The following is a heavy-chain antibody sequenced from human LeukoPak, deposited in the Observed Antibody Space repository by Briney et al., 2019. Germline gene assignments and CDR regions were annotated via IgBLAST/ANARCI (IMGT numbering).Heavy chain of an antibody. J-gene: IGHJ4*02. CDR1: GGSFSGYY. CDR2: INHSGRT. CDR3: ARGLSFPY. V-gene: IGHV4-34*01. Sequence: SETLSLTCAVYGGSFSGYYWSWIRQPPGKGPEWIGEINHSGRTNYKPSLKSLATISVDTSKNQFSLKLSSVTAADTAVYYCARGLSFPYWGQGTLVTVSS.